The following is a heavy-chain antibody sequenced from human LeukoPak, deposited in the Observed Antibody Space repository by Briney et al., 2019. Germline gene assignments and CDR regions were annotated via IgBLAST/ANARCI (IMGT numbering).Heavy chain of an antibody. D-gene: IGHD3-22*01. J-gene: IGHJ4*02. Sequence: GGSLRLSCAASGFTFSSYSMNWVRQAPGKGLEWVSSISSSSSYIYYADSVKGRFTISRDNAKNSLYLQMTSLRAEDTAVYYCARDYKIDCSGYYVWGQGTLVTVSS. CDR2: ISSSSSYI. V-gene: IGHV3-21*01. CDR3: ARDYKIDCSGYYV. CDR1: GFTFSSYS.